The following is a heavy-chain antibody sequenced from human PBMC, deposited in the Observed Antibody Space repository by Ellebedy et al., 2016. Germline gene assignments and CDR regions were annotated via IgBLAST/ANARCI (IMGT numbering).Heavy chain of an antibody. J-gene: IGHJ4*02. V-gene: IGHV1-46*01. Sequence: ASVKVSCKASGYTFTSYYMHWVRQAPGQGLEWMGIINPSGGSTSYAQKFQGRVTMTRDTSTSTVYMELSSLRSEDTAVYYCARNPRYGYSTPPFDYWGQGTLVTVSS. CDR3: ARNPRYGYSTPPFDY. CDR2: INPSGGST. CDR1: GYTFTSYY. D-gene: IGHD6-13*01.